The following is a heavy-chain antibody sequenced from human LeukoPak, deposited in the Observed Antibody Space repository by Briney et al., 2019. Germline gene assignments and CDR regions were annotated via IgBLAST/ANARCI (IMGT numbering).Heavy chain of an antibody. V-gene: IGHV3-30-3*01. J-gene: IGHJ4*02. D-gene: IGHD5-18*01. CDR2: ISYDGSNK. CDR3: TRTPQLWSQLGGY. CDR1: GFTFSSYA. Sequence: GGSLRLSCAASGFTFSSYAMHWVRQAPGKGLEWVAVISYDGSNKYYADSVKGRFTISRDNSKNTLYLQMNSLRAEDTAVYYCTRTPQLWSQLGGYWGQGTLVTVSS.